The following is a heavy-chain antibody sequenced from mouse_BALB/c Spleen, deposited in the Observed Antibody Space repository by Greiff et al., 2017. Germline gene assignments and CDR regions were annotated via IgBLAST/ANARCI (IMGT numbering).Heavy chain of an antibody. D-gene: IGHD2-4*01. Sequence: EVKLVESGGGLVKPGGSLKLSCAASGFTFSDYYMYWVRQTPEKRLEWVATISDGGSYTYYPDSVKGRFTISRDNAKNNLYLQMSSLKSEDTAMYYCARNGYDYDEAWFAYWGQGTLVTVSA. J-gene: IGHJ3*01. CDR3: ARNGYDYDEAWFAY. CDR2: ISDGGSYT. CDR1: GFTFSDYY. V-gene: IGHV5-4*02.